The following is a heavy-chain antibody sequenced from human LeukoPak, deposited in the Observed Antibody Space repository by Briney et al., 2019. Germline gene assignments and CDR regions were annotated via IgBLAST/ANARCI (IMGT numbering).Heavy chain of an antibody. D-gene: IGHD1-14*01. CDR2: INPTSGST. CDR3: ARMPGIDGRDP. J-gene: IGHJ5*02. V-gene: IGHV1-2*02. Sequence: ASVKVSCKISGDSFTGYFIHWVRQAPGQGPEWLGWINPTSGSTNFAQKFHGRVTLTRDESINTAYMELSGLKSDDTAVYYCARMPGIDGRDPWGQGTLVTVSS. CDR1: GDSFTGYF.